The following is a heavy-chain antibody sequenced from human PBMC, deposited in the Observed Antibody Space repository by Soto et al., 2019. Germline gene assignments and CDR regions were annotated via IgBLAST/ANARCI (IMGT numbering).Heavy chain of an antibody. CDR1: GYTFTSYA. CDR3: ARVLGGSYYFDY. Sequence: QVQLVQSGAEVKKPGASVKVSCKASGYTFTSYAMHWVRQAPGQRLEWMGWINAGNGNTKYSQKFQGRVTITRDTSASTAYMELSSPRSEDTAVYYCARVLGGSYYFDYWGQGTLVTVSS. J-gene: IGHJ4*02. D-gene: IGHD1-26*01. CDR2: INAGNGNT. V-gene: IGHV1-3*01.